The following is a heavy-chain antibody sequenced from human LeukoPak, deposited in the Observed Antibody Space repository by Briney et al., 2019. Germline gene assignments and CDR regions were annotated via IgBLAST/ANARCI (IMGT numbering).Heavy chain of an antibody. Sequence: GGSLRLSCAASGFTFSSYGMHWVRQAPGKGLEWVALIWNDGSNKYYADSVKGRFTISRDTSKNTLYLQMNSLRAEDTAVYYCARDQSSSWYVAWFDPWGQGTLVTVSS. D-gene: IGHD6-13*01. CDR1: GFTFSSYG. CDR2: IWNDGSNK. V-gene: IGHV3-33*01. J-gene: IGHJ5*02. CDR3: ARDQSSSWYVAWFDP.